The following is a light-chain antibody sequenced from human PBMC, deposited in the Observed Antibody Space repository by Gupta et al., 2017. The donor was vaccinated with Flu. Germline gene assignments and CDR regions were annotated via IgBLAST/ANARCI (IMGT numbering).Light chain of an antibody. CDR1: SRDVCGYNY. V-gene: IGLV2-8*01. J-gene: IGLJ2*01. Sequence: SALTQPPPASGSPGQSVTISRTGTSRDVCGYNYVSWYQQHPGKAPKLIIYEVNKRPSGVPDRFSGSKSGNTASLTVSGLLAEDEADYYCCSYGGSKFFGGGTKLTVL. CDR3: CSYGGSKF. CDR2: EVN.